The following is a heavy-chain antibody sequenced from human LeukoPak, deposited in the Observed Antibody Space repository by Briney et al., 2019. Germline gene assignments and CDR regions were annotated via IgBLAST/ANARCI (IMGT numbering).Heavy chain of an antibody. D-gene: IGHD3-22*01. CDR1: GGSFSGYY. J-gene: IGHJ4*02. CDR3: ASTDSDYYDSRAFDY. Sequence: PSETLALTCAVYGGSFSGYYWSWIRQPPGKGLEWIGEINHSGSTNYNPSLKSRVTISVDTSKNQFSLKLSSVTAADTAVYYCASTDSDYYDSRAFDYWGQGTLVTVSS. V-gene: IGHV4-34*01. CDR2: INHSGST.